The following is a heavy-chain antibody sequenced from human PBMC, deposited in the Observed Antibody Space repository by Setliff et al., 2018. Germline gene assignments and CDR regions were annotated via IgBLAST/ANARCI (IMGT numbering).Heavy chain of an antibody. CDR3: ARDGYCSSISCYAPDY. Sequence: GGSLRLSCAASGFTFSSYSMNWVRQAPGKGLEWISYISSSSSTIHYADSVKGRFTISRDNAKNSLYLQMNSLRAEDTAVYYCARDGYCSSISCYAPDYWGQGTLVTVSS. CDR2: ISSSSSTI. J-gene: IGHJ4*02. V-gene: IGHV3-48*01. CDR1: GFTFSSYS. D-gene: IGHD2-2*03.